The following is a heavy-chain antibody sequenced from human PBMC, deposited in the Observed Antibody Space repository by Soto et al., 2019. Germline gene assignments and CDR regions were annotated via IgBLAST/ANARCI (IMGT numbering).Heavy chain of an antibody. CDR2: IYPGDSDT. Sequence: XESLRISFKGSGYSFTSYWIGWVRQMPGKGLEWMGIIYPGDSDTRYSPSFQGQVTISADKSISTAYLQWSSLKASDTAMYYCARRGGYNWNQPHAAFDIWGQGTMVTVSS. CDR1: GYSFTSYW. D-gene: IGHD1-20*01. CDR3: ARRGGYNWNQPHAAFDI. V-gene: IGHV5-51*01. J-gene: IGHJ3*02.